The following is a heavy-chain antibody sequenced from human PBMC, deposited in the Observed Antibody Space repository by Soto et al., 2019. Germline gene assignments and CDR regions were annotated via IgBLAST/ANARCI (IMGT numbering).Heavy chain of an antibody. CDR3: AREGRDSTVTTDYYYYAMDV. CDR2: INPSGGST. V-gene: IGHV1-46*01. J-gene: IGHJ6*02. Sequence: ASVKVSCKASGYTFTSYYMHWVRQAPGQGLEWMGIINPSGGSTSYAQKFQGRVTMTRDTSTSTVYMELSSLRSEDTAVYYCAREGRDSTVTTDYYYYAMDVWGQGTTVTVSS. D-gene: IGHD4-17*01. CDR1: GYTFTSYY.